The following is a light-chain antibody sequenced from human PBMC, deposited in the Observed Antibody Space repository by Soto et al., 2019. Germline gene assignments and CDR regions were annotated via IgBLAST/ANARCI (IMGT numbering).Light chain of an antibody. CDR3: QQYVTVPLT. Sequence: DIQMTPSPSSLSASVGDRVTITCQASEDISDSLNWYQQKPRQAPKLLISGASSLERGVPSRFRGSGSETDFTFTISSLQPEDIATYYCQQYVTVPLTFGGGTKVEIK. V-gene: IGKV1-33*01. J-gene: IGKJ4*01. CDR1: EDISDS. CDR2: GAS.